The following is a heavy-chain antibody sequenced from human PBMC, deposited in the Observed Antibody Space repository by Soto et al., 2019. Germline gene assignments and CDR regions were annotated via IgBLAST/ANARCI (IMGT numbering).Heavy chain of an antibody. CDR1: GGSFSGYY. V-gene: IGHV4-34*01. CDR3: ARGGYYYYYGMDV. CDR2: INHSGST. D-gene: IGHD2-15*01. Sequence: QVQLQQWGAGLLKPSETLSLTCAVYGGSFSGYYWSWIRQPPGKGLEWIGEINHSGSTNYNPSLKSRVTISVDTAKNQFSLKLSSVTAADTAVYYCARGGYYYYYGMDVWGQGTTFTVSS. J-gene: IGHJ6*02.